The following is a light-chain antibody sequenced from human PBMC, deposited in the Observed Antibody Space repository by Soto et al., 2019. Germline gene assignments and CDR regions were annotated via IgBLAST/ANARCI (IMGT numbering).Light chain of an antibody. CDR3: QQRRNWPLYT. J-gene: IGKJ2*01. Sequence: EIVLTQSPATLSLSPGERATLSCRASQSVSHYLAWFQQKPGQAPSLLIYDASNRATGIPARFSGSGSGTDFTLTISSLEPEDFAVYYCQQRRNWPLYTFGQGTKLEIK. V-gene: IGKV3-11*01. CDR1: QSVSHY. CDR2: DAS.